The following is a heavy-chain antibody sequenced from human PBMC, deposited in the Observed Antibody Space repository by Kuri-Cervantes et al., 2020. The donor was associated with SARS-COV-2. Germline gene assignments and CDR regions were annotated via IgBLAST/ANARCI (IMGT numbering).Heavy chain of an antibody. V-gene: IGHV3-23*01. CDR3: ARDPRWSSSWYYYYGMDV. CDR1: GFTFSSYA. J-gene: IGHJ6*02. D-gene: IGHD6-13*01. Sequence: GGSLRLSCAASGFTFSSYAMSWVRQAPGKGLEWVSAISGSGGSTYYADSVKGRFTISRDNSKNTLYLQMNSLRAEDTAAYYCARDPRWSSSWYYYYGMDVWGQGTTVTVSS. CDR2: ISGSGGST.